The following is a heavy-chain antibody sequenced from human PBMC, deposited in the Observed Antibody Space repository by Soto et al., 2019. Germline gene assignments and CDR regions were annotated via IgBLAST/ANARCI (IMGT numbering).Heavy chain of an antibody. CDR2: TYYRSKWYN. J-gene: IGHJ5*02. CDR3: AIRRRGKSYSSSSFVLFDP. D-gene: IGHD6-13*01. Sequence: SQTLSLTCAISGDSVSSNSAAWNWIRQSPSRGLEWLGRTYYRSKWYNDYAVSVKSRITINPDTSKNQFSLQLNSVTPEDTAVYYRAIRRRGKSYSSSSFVLFDPWGQGTLVTVSS. V-gene: IGHV6-1*01. CDR1: GDSVSSNSAA.